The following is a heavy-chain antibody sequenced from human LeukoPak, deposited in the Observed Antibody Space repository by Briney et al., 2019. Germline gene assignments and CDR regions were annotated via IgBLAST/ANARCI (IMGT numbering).Heavy chain of an antibody. CDR3: SRESPGSGSYPNFDY. J-gene: IGHJ4*02. CDR1: GFTVNSNY. CDR2: IYSGGST. D-gene: IGHD3-10*01. Sequence: GGSLRLSCAASGFTVNSNYMSWVRQAPGKGLEWVSVIYSGGSTYYADSVKGRFTISRDNSKNTLYLQMNSERAEDAAVYYCSRESPGSGSYPNFDYWGQGTLVTVSS. V-gene: IGHV3-53*01.